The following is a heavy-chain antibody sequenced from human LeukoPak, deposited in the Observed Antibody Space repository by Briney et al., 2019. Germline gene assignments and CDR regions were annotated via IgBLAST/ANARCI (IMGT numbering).Heavy chain of an antibody. CDR2: ISGRGGIT. CDR1: GFTFSRHS. Sequence: PGGSLRLSCAASGFTFSRHSINWVRQAPGKGLEWVSAISGRGGITDYADFVKGRFTISRDNAKNSLYLQMDSLRAEDTAVYYCAELGITMIGGVWGKGTTVTISS. CDR3: AELGITMIGGV. D-gene: IGHD3-10*02. V-gene: IGHV3-21*01. J-gene: IGHJ6*04.